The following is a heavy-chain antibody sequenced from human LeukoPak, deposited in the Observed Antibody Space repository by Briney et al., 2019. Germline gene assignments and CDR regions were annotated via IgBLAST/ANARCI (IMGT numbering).Heavy chain of an antibody. CDR2: IKKDGSEK. J-gene: IGHJ4*02. V-gene: IGHV3-7*01. CDR3: TRGLRGFDY. CDR1: GFTFSTYW. Sequence: GGSLRLSCAASGFTFSTYWMSWVRQAPGKGLEWVANIKKDGSEKYYVDSVKGRFTISRDNAKNSLYLQMKSLRADDTAVYYCTRGLRGFDYWGQGTLVTVSS.